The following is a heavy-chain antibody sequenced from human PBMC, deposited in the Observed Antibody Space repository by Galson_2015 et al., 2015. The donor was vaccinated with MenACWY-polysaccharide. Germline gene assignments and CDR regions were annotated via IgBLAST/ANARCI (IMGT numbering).Heavy chain of an antibody. J-gene: IGHJ4*02. V-gene: IGHV1-8*02. Sequence: PVKVSCKASGYTFTRTDINWVRQAPGQGLARMGWMNPNSGNTGYSQRFQGRVTMTRNTSISTAYMELSSLGSDDTAIYYCASTRAQTHYFEFWGQGTLVTVSS. CDR1: GYTFTRTD. CDR3: ASTRAQTHYFEF. CDR2: MNPNSGNT.